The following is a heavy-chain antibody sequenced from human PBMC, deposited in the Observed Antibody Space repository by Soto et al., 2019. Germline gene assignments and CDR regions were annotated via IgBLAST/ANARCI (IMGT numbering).Heavy chain of an antibody. CDR3: ATTALSGYYIYYFDY. CDR2: IYYSGST. D-gene: IGHD3-22*01. Sequence: PSETLSLTCTVSGGSISSSSYYWGWIRQPPGKGLEWIGSIYYSGSTYYNPSLKSRVTISVDTSKSHFSLKLSSVTAADTAVYYCATTALSGYYIYYFDYWGQGTLVTVSS. CDR1: GGSISSSSYY. J-gene: IGHJ4*02. V-gene: IGHV4-39*02.